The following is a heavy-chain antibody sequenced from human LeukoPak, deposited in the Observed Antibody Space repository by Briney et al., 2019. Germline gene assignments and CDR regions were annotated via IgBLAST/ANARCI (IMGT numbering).Heavy chain of an antibody. CDR3: ARWIQLWRAFDI. CDR1: GYSFTGYY. V-gene: IGHV1-2*02. CDR2: INPTSGGT. D-gene: IGHD5-18*01. J-gene: IGHJ3*02. Sequence: ASVKVSCKASGYSFTGYYMNWLRPAPGQGLEWMGWINPTSGGTNSAQKFHGRVTLARDTSISTAYMELSRLTSDDTAVYYCARWIQLWRAFDIWGQGTVVTVSS.